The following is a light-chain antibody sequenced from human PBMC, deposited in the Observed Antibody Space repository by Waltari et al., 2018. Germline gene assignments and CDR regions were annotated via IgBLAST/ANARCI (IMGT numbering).Light chain of an antibody. CDR1: QDIKTS. Sequence: DIQMPQSPSPLPASVGDRVTNTWRASQDIKTSLNWYQVKSGIAPKLLIDDASNLYPGVPSSFIASGAGTDFTFAITSLQPEDVATYYCLQYHHLFTFGPGTKVDL. J-gene: IGKJ3*01. V-gene: IGKV1-33*01. CDR2: DAS. CDR3: LQYHHLFT.